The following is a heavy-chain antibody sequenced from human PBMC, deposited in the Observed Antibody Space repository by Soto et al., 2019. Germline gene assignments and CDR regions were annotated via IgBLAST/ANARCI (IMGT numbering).Heavy chain of an antibody. D-gene: IGHD1-26*01. V-gene: IGHV1-18*01. Sequence: QVQLVQSGAEVKKPGASVKVSCKASGYTFTSYGISWVRQAPGQGLEWMVWISAYNGNTNYAQKLQGRVTMTTDTSTSTAYMELRSRRSDDTAVYYCARGVKATYANYYYYYMDVWGKGSTVTVSS. CDR1: GYTFTSYG. J-gene: IGHJ6*03. CDR3: ARGVKATYANYYYYYMDV. CDR2: ISAYNGNT.